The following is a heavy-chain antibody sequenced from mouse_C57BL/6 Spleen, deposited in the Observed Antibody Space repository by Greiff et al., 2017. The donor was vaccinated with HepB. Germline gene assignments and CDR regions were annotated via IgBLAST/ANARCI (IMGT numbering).Heavy chain of an antibody. CDR1: GYTFTSYG. D-gene: IGHD1-1*01. CDR3: ARGTTVVDYYAMDY. Sequence: QVQLQQSGAELARPGASVKLSCKASGYTFTSYGISWVKQRTGQGLEWIGEIYPRSGNTYYNEKFKGKATLTADKSSSTAYMELRSLTSEDSAVYFCARGTTVVDYYAMDYWGQGTSVTVSS. CDR2: IYPRSGNT. J-gene: IGHJ4*01. V-gene: IGHV1-81*01.